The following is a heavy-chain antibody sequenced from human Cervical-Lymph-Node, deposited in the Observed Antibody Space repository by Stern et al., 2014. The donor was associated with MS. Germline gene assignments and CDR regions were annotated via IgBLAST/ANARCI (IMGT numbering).Heavy chain of an antibody. D-gene: IGHD3-22*01. CDR1: GFIFSSYG. J-gene: IGHJ6*02. Sequence: VQLVESGGGVAQPGRSLRLSCVTSGFIFSSYGMHWVRRAPGKGVDWVAVIRFDGSRTKHAPPVKGRFTISRDNSKNTVYLQMNSLRAEDTAVYYCARALRDSGEYNYGMDVWGQGTTVTVSS. CDR3: ARALRDSGEYNYGMDV. V-gene: IGHV3-33*01. CDR2: IRFDGSRT.